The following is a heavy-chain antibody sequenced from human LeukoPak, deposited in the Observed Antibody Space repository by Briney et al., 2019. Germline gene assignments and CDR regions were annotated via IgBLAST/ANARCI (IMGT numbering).Heavy chain of an antibody. CDR2: ISRSGDIT. CDR3: ATEGFYY. CDR1: GATVTKYG. V-gene: IGHV3-23*01. J-gene: IGHJ4*02. Sequence: GGSLRLSCAASGATVTKYGMKWVRQAAGAGLEYISGISRSGDITHYADSVKGRFTISRDNVQNTLYLQMNSLRADDTALYYCATEGFYYWGAGAQVTVSS.